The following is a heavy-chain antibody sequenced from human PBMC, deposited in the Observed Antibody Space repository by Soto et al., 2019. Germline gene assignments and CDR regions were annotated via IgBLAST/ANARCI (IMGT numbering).Heavy chain of an antibody. V-gene: IGHV4-59*01. CDR2: IYYSGST. CDR3: ARGRIQLLYPFDY. J-gene: IGHJ4*02. CDR1: GGSISSYY. D-gene: IGHD5-18*01. Sequence: QVQLQESGPGLVKPSETLSLTCTVSGGSISSYYWSWIRQPPGKGLEWIGYIYYSGSTNYNPSLTTRVTISVHTSTNQFSLKLSSVTAADTAVYYCARGRIQLLYPFDYWGQGTLVTVSS.